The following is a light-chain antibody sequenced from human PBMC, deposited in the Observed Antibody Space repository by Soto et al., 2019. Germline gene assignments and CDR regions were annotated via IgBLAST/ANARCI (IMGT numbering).Light chain of an antibody. Sequence: PGERVTLSCRASQSVSSSYLTWYQQKPGQAPRLLIYGASTRATSIPARFSGSGSGTDFTLTISSLQPEDFATYYCQQSYSTLWTFGQGTKVDNK. V-gene: IGKV3D-7*01. CDR2: GAS. CDR3: QQSYSTLWT. CDR1: QSVSSSY. J-gene: IGKJ1*01.